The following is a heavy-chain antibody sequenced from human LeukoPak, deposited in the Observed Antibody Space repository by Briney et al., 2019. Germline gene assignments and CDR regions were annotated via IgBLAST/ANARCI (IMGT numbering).Heavy chain of an antibody. Sequence: SETLSLTCAAYGGSFSGYYWSWIRQPPGKGLEWIGEINHSGSTNYNPSLKSRVTISVDTSKNQSSLKLSSVTAADTAVYYCARGVVVVVAANGRAFDIWGQGTMVTVSS. D-gene: IGHD2-15*01. V-gene: IGHV4-34*01. J-gene: IGHJ3*02. CDR3: ARGVVVVVAANGRAFDI. CDR2: INHSGST. CDR1: GGSFSGYY.